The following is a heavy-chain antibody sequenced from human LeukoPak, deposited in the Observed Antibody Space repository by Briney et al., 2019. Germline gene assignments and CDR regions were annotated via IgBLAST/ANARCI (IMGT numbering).Heavy chain of an antibody. Sequence: ASVKVSCKASGYTVTGYYMHWVRQAPAPWLECMGRINPNSGGTNYAQKFQGRVTMTRDTSISTAYMELSRLSSDDTAVYYCASSSQQRKYYYGSGSPSDYYYYYMDVWGKGTTVTVSS. CDR3: ASSSQQRKYYYGSGSPSDYYYYYMDV. CDR2: INPNSGGT. D-gene: IGHD3-10*01. J-gene: IGHJ6*03. V-gene: IGHV1-2*06. CDR1: GYTVTGYY.